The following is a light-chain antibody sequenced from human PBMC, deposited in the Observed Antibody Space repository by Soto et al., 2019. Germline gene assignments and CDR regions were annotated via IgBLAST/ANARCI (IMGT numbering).Light chain of an antibody. CDR3: QQGGSSPWT. CDR2: AAS. J-gene: IGKJ1*01. V-gene: IGKV3-20*01. Sequence: EIVLKKSPATLSVSPWERATLSCMASQSISSDVAWYQQKPGQAPRLLIYAASSRATGIPDRFSGGGSGTDFTLTISRLEPEDFAVYYCQQGGSSPWTFGQGTKVDIK. CDR1: QSISSD.